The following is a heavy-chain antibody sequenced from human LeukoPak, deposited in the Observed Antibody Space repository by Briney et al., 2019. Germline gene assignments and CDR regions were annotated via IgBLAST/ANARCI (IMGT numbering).Heavy chain of an antibody. CDR1: GFTFSSYA. Sequence: GGSLRLSCAASGFTFSSYAMHWVRQAPGKWLEWVAVISYDGSNKYYADSVKGRFTISRDNSKNTLYLQMNSLRAEDTAVYYCARGETPLGFDYWGQGTLVTVSS. D-gene: IGHD3-16*02. J-gene: IGHJ4*02. CDR3: ARGETPLGFDY. CDR2: ISYDGSNK. V-gene: IGHV3-30*04.